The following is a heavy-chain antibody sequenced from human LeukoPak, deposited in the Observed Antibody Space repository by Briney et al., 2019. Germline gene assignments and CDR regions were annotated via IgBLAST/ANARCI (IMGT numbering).Heavy chain of an antibody. V-gene: IGHV4-61*02. CDR2: IYTSGST. J-gene: IGHJ4*02. Sequence: SETLSLTCTVSGGSISSGSYYWSWIRQPAGKGLEWIGRIYTSGSTNYNPSLKSRVTISVDTSKNQFSLKLSSVTAADTAVYYCARGLGYGDYVVIWVGEPLDYWGQGTLVTVSS. CDR3: ARGLGYGDYVVIWVGEPLDY. D-gene: IGHD4-17*01. CDR1: GGSISSGSYY.